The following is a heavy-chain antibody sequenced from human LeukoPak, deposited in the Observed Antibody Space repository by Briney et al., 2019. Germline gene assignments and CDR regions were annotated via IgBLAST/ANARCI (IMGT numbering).Heavy chain of an antibody. J-gene: IGHJ3*02. CDR1: GDSVSSNSAA. CDR3: CHSLSGRTGAFDI. CDR2: TYYRSKWYN. Sequence: SQTLSHTCAISGDSVSSNSAAWNWIRQSPSRGLEWLGRTYYRSKWYNDYAVSVKSRITINPHTSKNQFSLQLDSVTPEDTAVYYCCHSLSGRTGAFDIWGRGTVVTVSS. D-gene: IGHD2-21*01. V-gene: IGHV6-1*01.